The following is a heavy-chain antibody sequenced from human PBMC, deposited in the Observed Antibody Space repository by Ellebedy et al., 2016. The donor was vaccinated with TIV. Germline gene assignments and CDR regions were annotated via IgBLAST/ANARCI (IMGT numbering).Heavy chain of an antibody. D-gene: IGHD3-22*01. CDR3: AGDPPGSGFAFDN. CDR1: GFTFSTYA. J-gene: IGHJ3*02. CDR2: LWYDGSNK. Sequence: PGGSLRLSCAASGFTFSTYAMHWVRQAPGKGLEWVAFLWYDGSNKHYADSVQGRFTISRDNSKNTLYLEMNSLRADDTAVYYCAGDPPGSGFAFDNWGQGTMVTVSS. V-gene: IGHV3-33*01.